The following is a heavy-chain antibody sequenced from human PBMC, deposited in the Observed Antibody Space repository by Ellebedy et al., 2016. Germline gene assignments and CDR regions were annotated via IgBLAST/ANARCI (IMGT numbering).Heavy chain of an antibody. D-gene: IGHD3-10*01. CDR1: GGSVSSSNYY. CDR2: INNNGRT. V-gene: IGHV4-31*03. J-gene: IGHJ6*02. Sequence: SETLSLTXTISGGSVSSSNYYWSWIRQHPGKGLEWIGYINNNGRTYYNLSLRSRVTISVDTSKSQFSLRLSSVTAADTAVYYCARFLNKSESRSSLSPYYYGLDVWGQGTTVTVSS. CDR3: ARFLNKSESRSSLSPYYYGLDV.